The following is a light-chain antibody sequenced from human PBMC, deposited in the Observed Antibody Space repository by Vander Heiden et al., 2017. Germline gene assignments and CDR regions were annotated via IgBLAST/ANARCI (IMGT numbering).Light chain of an antibody. CDR1: QSISSW. CDR3: QQYNSYSFIT. CDR2: KAS. J-gene: IGKJ5*01. V-gene: IGKV1-5*03. Sequence: DIQMTQSPSTLSASVGDRVTITCRASQSISSWLAWYQQKPGKAPKLLIYKASSLESGVPSRFSGSGSGTEFTLTISSLQPDDFAPYYCQQYNSYSFITFGQGTRLEIK.